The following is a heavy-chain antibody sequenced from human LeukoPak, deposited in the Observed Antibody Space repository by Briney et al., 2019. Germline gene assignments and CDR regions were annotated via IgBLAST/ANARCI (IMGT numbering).Heavy chain of an antibody. CDR1: GGSVSSGSYY. J-gene: IGHJ4*02. CDR3: ARAEWEPYFDY. CDR2: IYYSGST. Sequence: SETLSLTCTASGGSVSSGSYYWSWIRQPPGKGLEWIGYIYYSGSTNYNPSLKSRVTISVDTSKNQFSLKLSSVTAADTAVYYCARAEWEPYFDYWGQGTLVTVSS. V-gene: IGHV4-61*01. D-gene: IGHD1-26*01.